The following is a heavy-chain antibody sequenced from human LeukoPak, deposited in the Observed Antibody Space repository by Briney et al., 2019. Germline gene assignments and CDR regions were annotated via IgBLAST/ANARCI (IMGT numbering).Heavy chain of an antibody. CDR3: ARDLSDFWSGFGF. J-gene: IGHJ4*02. D-gene: IGHD3-3*01. Sequence: ASVKVSCKASGGTFSSYAISWVRQAPGQGLEWMGRIIPIFGTANNAQKFQGRVTITTAESTRTAYMELSSLRSEDTAVYYCARDLSDFWSGFGFWGQGTLVTVSS. CDR1: GGTFSSYA. CDR2: IIPIFGTA. V-gene: IGHV1-69*05.